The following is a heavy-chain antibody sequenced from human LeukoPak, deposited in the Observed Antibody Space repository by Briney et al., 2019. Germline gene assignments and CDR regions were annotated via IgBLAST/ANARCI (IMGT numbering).Heavy chain of an antibody. Sequence: GGSLRLPCAASGITFSSHAMSWVRQAPGKGLEWVPVISISGDTTFYADSVKGRFTISRDNSMNTLYLQMNSLRAEDTAVYYCAKGSAATGGLEYWGQGTLVTVSS. D-gene: IGHD6-13*01. CDR2: ISISGDTT. V-gene: IGHV3-23*01. CDR3: AKGSAATGGLEY. J-gene: IGHJ4*02. CDR1: GITFSSHA.